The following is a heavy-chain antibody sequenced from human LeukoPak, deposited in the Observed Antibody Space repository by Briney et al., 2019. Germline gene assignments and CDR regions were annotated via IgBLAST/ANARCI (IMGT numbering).Heavy chain of an antibody. CDR1: GYTFTGYY. Sequence: GASVKVSCRASGYTFTGYYMHWVRQAPGQGLEWVGLINPTGTTTLYAQKFQGRITSTRDMSATTDYMELSSLTSEDTAVYYCARDNSVGDIAWWFDPWGQGTLVTVSS. J-gene: IGHJ5*02. CDR2: INPTGTTT. V-gene: IGHV1-46*01. CDR3: ARDNSVGDIAWWFDP. D-gene: IGHD1-26*01.